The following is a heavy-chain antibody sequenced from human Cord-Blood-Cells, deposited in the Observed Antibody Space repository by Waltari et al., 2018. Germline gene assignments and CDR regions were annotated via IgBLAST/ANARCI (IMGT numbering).Heavy chain of an antibody. V-gene: IGHV1-46*01. CDR1: GYTFTSYY. CDR2: LNPSGGST. D-gene: IGHD7-27*01. J-gene: IGHJ5*02. Sequence: QVQLVQSGAEVKKPGASVKVSCKASGYTFTSYYMHWVRQGPGQGLEWMGILNPSGGSTSYAQKFQGRGTMTRDTSTSTVYMELSSLRSEDTAVYYCAISRWGSSWFDPWGQVTLVTVSS. CDR3: AISRWGSSWFDP.